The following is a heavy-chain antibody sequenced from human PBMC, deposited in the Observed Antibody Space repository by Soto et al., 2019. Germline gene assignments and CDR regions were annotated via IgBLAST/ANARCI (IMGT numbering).Heavy chain of an antibody. Sequence: PGESLTISCKASGYSFTSYWIGWVRQMPGKGLEWMGIIYPGDSDTRYSPSFQGQVTISADKSISTAYLQWSSLKASDTAMYYCARHRVTGYYYYYGMDVWGQGTTVTVSS. D-gene: IGHD2-8*02. CDR2: IYPGDSDT. J-gene: IGHJ6*02. CDR1: GYSFTSYW. CDR3: ARHRVTGYYYYYGMDV. V-gene: IGHV5-51*01.